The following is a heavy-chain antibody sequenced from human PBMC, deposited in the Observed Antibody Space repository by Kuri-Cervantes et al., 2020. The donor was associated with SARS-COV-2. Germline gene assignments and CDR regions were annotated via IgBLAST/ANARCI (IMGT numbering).Heavy chain of an antibody. Sequence: SETLSLTCTVSGGSISSYYWSWIRQPPGKGLEWIGYIYYSGSTNYNPSLESRVTISVDTSKNQFSLKLSSVTAADTAVYYCAGSSGWYTYYYYGMDVWGQGTTVTVSS. J-gene: IGHJ6*02. CDR2: IYYSGST. V-gene: IGHV4-59*01. CDR1: GGSISSYY. D-gene: IGHD6-19*01. CDR3: AGSSGWYTYYYYGMDV.